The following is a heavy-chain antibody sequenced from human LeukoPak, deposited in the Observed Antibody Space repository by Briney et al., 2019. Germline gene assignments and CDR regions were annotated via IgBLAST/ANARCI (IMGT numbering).Heavy chain of an antibody. Sequence: ASVKVSCKASGYTFTGYYMHWVRQAPGQGLEWMGWINPNNGGTNHAQIFQGRVTMTRDTSVITAYMELNNLRSDDTAVYYCARANQGRAFDIWGQGTMVTVSS. CDR1: GYTFTGYY. CDR2: INPNNGGT. J-gene: IGHJ3*02. V-gene: IGHV1-2*02. CDR3: ARANQGRAFDI.